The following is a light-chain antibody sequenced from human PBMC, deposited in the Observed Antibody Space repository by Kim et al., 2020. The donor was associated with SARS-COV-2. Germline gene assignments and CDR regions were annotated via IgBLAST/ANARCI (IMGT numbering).Light chain of an antibody. Sequence: GQRVTFSCSGSSSNIGSNYVYWYQQLPGTAPKLLIYRNNQRPSGVPDRFSGSKSGTSASLAISGLRSEDEADYYCAAWDDSLSGGVFGGGTKLTVL. J-gene: IGLJ3*02. CDR1: SSNIGSNY. CDR3: AAWDDSLSGGV. CDR2: RNN. V-gene: IGLV1-47*01.